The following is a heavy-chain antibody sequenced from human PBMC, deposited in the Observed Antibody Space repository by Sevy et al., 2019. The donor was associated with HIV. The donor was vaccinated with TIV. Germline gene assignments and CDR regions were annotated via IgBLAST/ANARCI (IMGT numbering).Heavy chain of an antibody. V-gene: IGHV3-30*02. CDR3: AKGLGMVQGALLSDDV. Sequence: GESLKISCAASGFTFSRYGMHWVRQAPGKGLEWVAFIRYDGSTKYYAESVKDRFIISRDNSKDTLYLQMNSLRGDDTSLYYCAKGLGMVQGALLSDDVWGQGTMVTVSS. J-gene: IGHJ3*01. D-gene: IGHD3-10*01. CDR2: IRYDGSTK. CDR1: GFTFSRYG.